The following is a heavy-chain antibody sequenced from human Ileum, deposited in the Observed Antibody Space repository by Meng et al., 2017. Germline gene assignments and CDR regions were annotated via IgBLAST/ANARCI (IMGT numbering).Heavy chain of an antibody. V-gene: IGHV3-33*06. D-gene: IGHD3-10*01. CDR1: GFTFRAYA. CDR2: IWYDGTNE. CDR3: VKDHWTGGMSMELN. Sequence: GESLKISFAASGFTFRAYAMHRVRQAPGKGLEWVALIWYDGTNENYVDSVKGRFTISRDNSRNILYLQMNSLRAEDTAVYYCVKDHWTGGMSMELNWGQGTLVTVSS. J-gene: IGHJ1*01.